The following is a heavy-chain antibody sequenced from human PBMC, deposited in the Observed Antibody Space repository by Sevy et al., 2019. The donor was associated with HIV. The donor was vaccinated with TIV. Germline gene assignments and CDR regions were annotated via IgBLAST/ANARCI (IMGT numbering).Heavy chain of an antibody. V-gene: IGHV1-69*13. Sequence: GASVKVSCKASGGTFSSYAISWVRQAPGQGLEWMGGIIPIFGTANYAQKFQGRVTITADESTSTAYMELSSLRSEDTAVYYCARGVITMIIQGHAFDIWGQGTMVTVS. CDR3: ARGVITMIIQGHAFDI. CDR1: GGTFSSYA. J-gene: IGHJ3*02. CDR2: IIPIFGTA. D-gene: IGHD3-22*01.